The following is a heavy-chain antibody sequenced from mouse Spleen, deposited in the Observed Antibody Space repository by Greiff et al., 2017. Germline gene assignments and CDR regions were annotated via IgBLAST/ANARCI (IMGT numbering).Heavy chain of an antibody. CDR2: IWGGGST. V-gene: IGHV2-9*01. CDR1: GFSLTSYG. Sequence: VKLVESGPGLVAPSQTLSITCTVSGFSLTSYGVDWVRQPPGKGLEWLGVIWGGGSTNYNSALMSRLSISKDNCKSTVFLKMNSLQTDDTAMYYCAKHGGAYYRYDVAMDYWGQGTSVTVSS. J-gene: IGHJ4*01. CDR3: AKHGGAYYRYDVAMDY. D-gene: IGHD2-14*01.